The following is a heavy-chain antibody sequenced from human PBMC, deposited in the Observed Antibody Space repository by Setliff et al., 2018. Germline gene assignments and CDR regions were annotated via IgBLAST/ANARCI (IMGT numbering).Heavy chain of an antibody. D-gene: IGHD3-3*01. CDR3: ARVPNFWSGYLDY. J-gene: IGHJ4*02. CDR1: GGSFSGYY. V-gene: IGHV4-59*12. CDR2: IYYSGST. Sequence: PSETLSLTCAVYGGSFSGYYWSWIRQPPGKGLEWIGYIYYSGSTNYNPSLKSRVTISVDTSKNQFSLKLSSVTAADTAVYYCARVPNFWSGYLDYWGQGTLVTVSS.